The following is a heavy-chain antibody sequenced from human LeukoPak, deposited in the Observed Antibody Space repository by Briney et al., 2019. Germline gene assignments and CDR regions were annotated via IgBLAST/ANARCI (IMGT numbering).Heavy chain of an antibody. CDR2: IFDSGRT. V-gene: IGHV4-59*12. CDR3: ARIVLRYFDWLVPPYYYYYYMDV. D-gene: IGHD3-9*01. J-gene: IGHJ6*03. Sequence: SETLSLTCTVSGGSISSYYWNWIRQPPGKGLEWIGHIFDSGRTNYNPSLKSRVTISVDTSKNQFSLKLSSVTAADTAVYYCARIVLRYFDWLVPPYYYYYYMDVWGKGTTATVSS. CDR1: GGSISSYY.